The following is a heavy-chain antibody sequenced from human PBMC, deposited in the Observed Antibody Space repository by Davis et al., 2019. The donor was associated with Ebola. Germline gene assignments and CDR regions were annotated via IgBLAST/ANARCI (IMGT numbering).Heavy chain of an antibody. CDR2: ISSRSNYI. CDR1: GFSFSDYS. D-gene: IGHD3-16*01. J-gene: IGHJ3*02. CDR3: ARVDVSSAFDI. V-gene: IGHV3-21*01. Sequence: GESLKISCAASGFSFSDYSMNWVRQAPGKGLEWVSSISSRSNYIYYADSVKGRFTISRDNAKNSLFLQMNSLRAEDTAVYYCARVDVSSAFDIWGRGTMVTVSS.